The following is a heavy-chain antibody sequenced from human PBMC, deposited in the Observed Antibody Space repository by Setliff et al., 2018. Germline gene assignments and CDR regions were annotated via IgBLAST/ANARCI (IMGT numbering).Heavy chain of an antibody. CDR3: AKFGADYWFGP. Sequence: GESLTLSCRASGYNFNNNWIGWLRQIPGKGLEWIGIIYPGDSDTKYSPSFQGHVFMSVDRSATTAYLQWRSLQASDSALYYCAKFGADYWFGPWGQGALVNVS. CDR2: IYPGDSDT. V-gene: IGHV5-51*01. D-gene: IGHD2-21*01. J-gene: IGHJ5*02. CDR1: GYNFNNNW.